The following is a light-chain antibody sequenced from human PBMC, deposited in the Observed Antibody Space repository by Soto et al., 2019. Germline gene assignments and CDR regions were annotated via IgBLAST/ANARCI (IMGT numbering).Light chain of an antibody. J-gene: IGKJ5*01. CDR1: QSVSSN. CDR3: HQRSNWRIT. Sequence: EIVMTQSPATLSVSPGERATLSCRASQSVSSNLAWYQQKPGQSPRLLIYGTSTRAGGVPARFSGGGSGTEFTLTITSLQSEDFAVYYCHQRSNWRITFGQGTRLEIK. V-gene: IGKV3-15*01. CDR2: GTS.